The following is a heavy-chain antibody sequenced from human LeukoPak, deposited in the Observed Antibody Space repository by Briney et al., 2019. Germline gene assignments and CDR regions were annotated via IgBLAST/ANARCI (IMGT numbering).Heavy chain of an antibody. CDR1: GGTFSSYA. CDR2: IIPIFGTA. CDR3: ARAEVVPAVRYYYYYMDV. Sequence: SVKVSCKASGGTFSSYAISWVRQAPGQGLEWMGGIIPIFGTANYAQKFQGRVTITADESTSIAYMELSSLRSEDTAVYYCARAEVVPAVRYYYYYMDVWGKGTTVIVSS. D-gene: IGHD2-2*01. J-gene: IGHJ6*03. V-gene: IGHV1-69*13.